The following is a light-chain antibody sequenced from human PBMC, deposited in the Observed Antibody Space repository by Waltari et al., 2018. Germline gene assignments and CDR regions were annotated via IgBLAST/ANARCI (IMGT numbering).Light chain of an antibody. Sequence: EIVMTQSPATLSLSPGERATLSCRASQSVSSSLAWYQQKPGQAPRLLIYGASSRATGIPDRFSVSGSGTVFTLTISSLAPADVAIYYCQQNSNWLTFGGGTKVEIK. CDR3: QQNSNWLT. J-gene: IGKJ4*01. V-gene: IGKV3D-15*01. CDR1: QSVSSS. CDR2: GAS.